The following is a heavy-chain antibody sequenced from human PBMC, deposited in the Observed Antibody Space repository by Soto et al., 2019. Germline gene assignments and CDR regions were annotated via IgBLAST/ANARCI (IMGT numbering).Heavy chain of an antibody. J-gene: IGHJ5*02. CDR2: MNPNSGNT. V-gene: IGHV1-8*01. CDR3: ARERGGRSSYRFDP. Sequence: QVQLVQSGAEVERPGASVKVSCKASGYTFTSYDINWVRQATGQGLEWMGWMNPNSGNTGYAQKVQGRVTMTRNTSISTAYMELSSLRSEDTAVYYCARERGGRSSYRFDPWGQGTLVTVSS. CDR1: GYTFTSYD. D-gene: IGHD6-13*01.